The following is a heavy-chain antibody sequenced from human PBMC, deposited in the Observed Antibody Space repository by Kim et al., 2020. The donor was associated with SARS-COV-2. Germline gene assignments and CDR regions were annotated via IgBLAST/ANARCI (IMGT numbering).Heavy chain of an antibody. CDR3: ASSGRVGSGWYLSY. V-gene: IGHV1-3*01. CDR2: INVGNGNT. J-gene: IGHJ4*02. Sequence: ASVKVSCKASGYTFTSYAMHWVRHAPGQRLEWMGWINVGNGNTKYSQKFQGRVTITRDTSASTAYMELSSLRSEDTAVYYCASSGRVGSGWYLSYWGQGTLVTVSS. CDR1: GYTFTSYA. D-gene: IGHD6-19*01.